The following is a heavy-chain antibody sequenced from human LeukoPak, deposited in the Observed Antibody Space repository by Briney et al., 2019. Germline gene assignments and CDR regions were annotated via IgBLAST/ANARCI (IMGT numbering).Heavy chain of an antibody. Sequence: SETLSLTCTVSGGSISSGGYYWSWIRQHPGKGLEWIGYIYYSGSTYYNPSLKSRVTIAVDTSKNQFSLKLSSVTAADTAVYYCARAAIGGYYFDYWGQGTLVTVSS. CDR1: GGSISSGGYY. CDR3: ARAAIGGYYFDY. J-gene: IGHJ4*02. D-gene: IGHD2-2*02. CDR2: IYYSGST. V-gene: IGHV4-31*03.